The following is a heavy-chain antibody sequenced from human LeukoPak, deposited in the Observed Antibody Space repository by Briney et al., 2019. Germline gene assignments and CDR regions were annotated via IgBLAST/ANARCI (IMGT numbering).Heavy chain of an antibody. CDR2: ISGSGGST. CDR3: AKDLDYYDSSGYNAFDI. V-gene: IGHV3-23*01. D-gene: IGHD3-22*01. CDR1: GFTFSSYA. J-gene: IGHJ3*02. Sequence: GGSLRLSCAASGFTFSSYAMSWVRQAPGKGLQWVSAISGSGGSTYYADSVKGRFTISRDNSKNTLYLQMNSLRAEDTAVYYCAKDLDYYDSSGYNAFDIWGQGTMVTVSS.